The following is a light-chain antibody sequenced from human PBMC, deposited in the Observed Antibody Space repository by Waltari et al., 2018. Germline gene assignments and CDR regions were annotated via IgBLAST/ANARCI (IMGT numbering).Light chain of an antibody. CDR2: DVN. V-gene: IGLV2-11*01. CDR1: SRAVGSYNY. CDR3: CSYAGSYTPWV. Sequence: QSALTQPRSVSGSPGQSVPISCTGTSRAVGSYNYVSWYQQHPGKAPKLIIYDVNERPSGVPDRFSGSKSGNTASLTISGLQAEDEADYYCCSYAGSYTPWVFGGGTELTVL. J-gene: IGLJ3*02.